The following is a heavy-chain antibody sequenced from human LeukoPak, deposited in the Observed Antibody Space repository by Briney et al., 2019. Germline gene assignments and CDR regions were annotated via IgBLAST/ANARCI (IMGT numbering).Heavy chain of an antibody. J-gene: IGHJ6*03. CDR2: ISSSGSTI. Sequence: GGSLRLSCAASGFTFSDYYMSWIRQAPGKGLEGGSYISSSGSTIYYADSVEGRFTISRDNAKNSLYLQMNSLRAGDTAVYYCARVKAGAYDFWSGYPTYYYYYYMDVWGKGTTVTVSS. V-gene: IGHV3-11*01. CDR3: ARVKAGAYDFWSGYPTYYYYYYMDV. CDR1: GFTFSDYY. D-gene: IGHD3-3*01.